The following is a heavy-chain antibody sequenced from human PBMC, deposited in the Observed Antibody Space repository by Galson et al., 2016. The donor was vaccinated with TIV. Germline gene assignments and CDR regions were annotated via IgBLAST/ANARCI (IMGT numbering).Heavy chain of an antibody. CDR1: GYTFIGYY. CDR2: INPNSSDT. CDR3: ARDRPHLLSGHVMDV. J-gene: IGHJ4*02. Sequence: SVKVSCKASGYTFIGYYMHWVRQAPGRGLEWMGWINPNSSDTNYAQRFQGRVTMTRDTSISTAYMELTSLRSDDTAVYYCARDRPHLLSGHVMDVWGQGTLVIVSS. D-gene: IGHD2/OR15-2a*01. V-gene: IGHV1-2*02.